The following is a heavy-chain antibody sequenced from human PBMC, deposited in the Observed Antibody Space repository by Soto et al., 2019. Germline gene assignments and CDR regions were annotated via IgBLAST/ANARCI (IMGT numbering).Heavy chain of an antibody. CDR1: GESLTSYW. CDR3: ARHYASRRDTAMVTPYYYYGMDV. V-gene: IGHV5-51*01. J-gene: IGHJ6*02. Sequence: PXEPLKTSYKGAGESLTSYWLGWVRPIPGKGLEWMGIIYPGDSDTRYSPSFQGQVTISADKSISTAYLQWSSLKASDTAMYYCARHYASRRDTAMVTPYYYYGMDVWGQGPTVTVSS. D-gene: IGHD5-18*01. CDR2: IYPGDSDT.